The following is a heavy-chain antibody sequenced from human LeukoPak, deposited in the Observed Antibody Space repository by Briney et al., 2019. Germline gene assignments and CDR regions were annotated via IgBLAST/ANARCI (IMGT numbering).Heavy chain of an antibody. CDR2: IIPIFGTA. CDR1: GGTFSSYA. J-gene: IGHJ5*02. Sequence: SVKVSCKASGGTFSSYAISWVRQAPGQGLEWMGGIIPIFGTANYAQKFQGRVTITADESTSTAYMKLSSLRSEDTAVYYCARDRYYYGSGSYYNLWGQGTLVTVSS. V-gene: IGHV1-69*01. D-gene: IGHD3-10*01. CDR3: ARDRYYYGSGSYYNL.